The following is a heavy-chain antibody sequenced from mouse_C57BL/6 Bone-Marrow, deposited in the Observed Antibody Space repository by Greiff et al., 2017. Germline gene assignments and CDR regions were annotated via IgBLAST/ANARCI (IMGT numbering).Heavy chain of an antibody. V-gene: IGHV5-2*01. CDR1: EFEFPSHD. J-gene: IGHJ3*01. Sequence: EVQGVESGGGLVQPGESLKLSCESNEFEFPSHDMSWVRKTPEKRLELVAAINSDGGSTYYPDTMERRFIISRDNTRKTLYLQMSSLRSEDTALYYCARLYDGYYEFAVWGTGTLVTVSA. CDR2: INSDGGST. CDR3: ARLYDGYYEFAV. D-gene: IGHD2-3*01.